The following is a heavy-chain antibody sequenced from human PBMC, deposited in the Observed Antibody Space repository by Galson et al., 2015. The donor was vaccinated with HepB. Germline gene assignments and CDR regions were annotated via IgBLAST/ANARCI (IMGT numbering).Heavy chain of an antibody. J-gene: IGHJ4*02. V-gene: IGHV4-39*07. D-gene: IGHD6-19*01. CDR3: ARGDSSGWGVLGPRSPLGY. CDR2: IYNSGST. CDR1: GGSISSSSYY. Sequence: ETLSLTCTVSGGSISSSSYYWGWIRQPPGKGLEWIGSIYNSGSTYYNPSLKSRVTISVGTSKNQFSLKLSSVTAADTAVYYCARGDSSGWGVLGPRSPLGYWGQGTLVTVSS.